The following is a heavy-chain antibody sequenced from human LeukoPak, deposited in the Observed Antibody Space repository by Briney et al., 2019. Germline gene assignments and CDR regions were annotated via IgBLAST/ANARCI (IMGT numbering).Heavy chain of an antibody. J-gene: IGHJ4*02. CDR3: VRDISVVRGETSAL. Sequence: KPSETLSLTCTVSGGSISSGSNYWGRIRQPPGKGRGWIGRIYYSGSTYYNPSLKSRVTISVDTSKNHFSLKLSSVTAADTAVYFCVRDISVVRGETSALGGQGSLVTVYS. CDR2: IYYSGST. D-gene: IGHD3-10*01. CDR1: GGSISSGSNY. V-gene: IGHV4-39*02.